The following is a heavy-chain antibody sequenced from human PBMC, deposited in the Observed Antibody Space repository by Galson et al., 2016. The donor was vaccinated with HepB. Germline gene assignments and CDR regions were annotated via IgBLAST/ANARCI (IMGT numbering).Heavy chain of an antibody. CDR2: IWYDGSKK. V-gene: IGHV3-33*06. Sequence: SLRLSCAASGFTFSNYGMHWARQAPGKGLEWVAIIWYDGSKKYYADSVKGRFTISRDNYKNTLYLQMNSLRAEDTAVYYCAKGYGVFDYWGQGTLVTVSS. CDR1: GFTFSNYG. J-gene: IGHJ4*02. CDR3: AKGYGVFDY. D-gene: IGHD4-17*01.